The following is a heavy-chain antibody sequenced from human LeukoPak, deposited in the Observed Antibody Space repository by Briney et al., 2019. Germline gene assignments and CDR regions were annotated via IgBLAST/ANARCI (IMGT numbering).Heavy chain of an antibody. CDR3: ARGTSTFDY. Sequence: GGSLRLSCAASGFTFSSYAMTWVRQAPGKGLECVANIKEDGSGKNYVDSVTGRFTISRDNARNSLYLQMNSLRAEDTAVYYCARGTSTFDYWGQGALVTVSA. CDR2: IKEDGSGK. V-gene: IGHV3-7*01. J-gene: IGHJ4*02. CDR1: GFTFSSYA.